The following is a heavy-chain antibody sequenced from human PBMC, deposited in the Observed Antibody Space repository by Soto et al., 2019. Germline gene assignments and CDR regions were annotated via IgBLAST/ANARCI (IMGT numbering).Heavy chain of an antibody. Sequence: GGSLRLSCAASGFTFRSYWMSWVRQAPGEGLEWVAKINPNGNEKYYVDSVKGRFAISRDNAKNSLFLQMDSLRAEDTAVYYCAREIYWSFDYWGQGTRLVTVSS. CDR2: INPNGNEK. J-gene: IGHJ4*02. CDR1: GFTFRSYW. D-gene: IGHD2-8*02. CDR3: AREIYWSFDY. V-gene: IGHV3-7*01.